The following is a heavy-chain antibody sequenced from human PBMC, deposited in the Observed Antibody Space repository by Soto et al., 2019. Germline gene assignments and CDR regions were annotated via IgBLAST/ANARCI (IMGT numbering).Heavy chain of an antibody. V-gene: IGHV1-2*02. CDR2: INPYSGVT. Sequence: ASVKVSCKTSGFTFTGYYIHWVRQAPGQGLEGMGWINPYSGVTNYAQNFQGRVSMTKDTSLSTAYMELRSLTYEDTAVHYCVRAWGPTSTFDYWGQGTLVTVSS. D-gene: IGHD3-16*01. CDR3: VRAWGPTSTFDY. CDR1: GFTFTGYY. J-gene: IGHJ4*02.